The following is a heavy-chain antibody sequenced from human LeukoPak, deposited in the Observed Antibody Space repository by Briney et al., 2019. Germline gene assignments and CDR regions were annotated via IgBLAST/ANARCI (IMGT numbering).Heavy chain of an antibody. CDR2: IKSKTDGGTT. CDR3: TTDGVGVEGATYDN. J-gene: IGHJ4*02. Sequence: PGGSLRLSCAASGFTFSNAWMSWVRQAPGKGLEWVGRIKSKTDGGTTDYAAPVKGRFTISGDDSKNTLYLQMNSLKTEDTAVYYCTTDGVGVEGATYDNWGQGTLVSVSS. V-gene: IGHV3-15*01. CDR1: GFTFSNAW. D-gene: IGHD1-26*01.